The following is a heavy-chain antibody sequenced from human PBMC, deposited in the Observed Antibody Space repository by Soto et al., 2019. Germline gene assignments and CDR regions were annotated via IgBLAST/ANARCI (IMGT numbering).Heavy chain of an antibody. Sequence: SETLSLTCAVYGGSFSGYYWSWIRQPPGKGLEWIGEINHSGSTNYNPSLKSRVTISVDTSKNQFSLKLSSVTAADTAVYYCARWGSGWYYFDYWGQGTLVTVSS. J-gene: IGHJ4*02. CDR2: INHSGST. CDR1: GGSFSGYY. D-gene: IGHD6-19*01. V-gene: IGHV4-34*01. CDR3: ARWGSGWYYFDY.